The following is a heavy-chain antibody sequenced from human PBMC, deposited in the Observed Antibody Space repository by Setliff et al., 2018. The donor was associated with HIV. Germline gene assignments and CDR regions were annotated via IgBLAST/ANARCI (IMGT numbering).Heavy chain of an antibody. CDR1: GYSFTQYA. V-gene: IGHV1-3*01. CDR3: AGEEYHDFWSGFSN. CDR2: INVGNGNT. D-gene: IGHD3-3*01. J-gene: IGHJ4*02. Sequence: VASVKVSCKASGYSFTQYAMHRVRQAPGQRLEWMGWINVGNGNTKYSQKFQGSVTITRDTSASTAYMELISLRSEDTAVYYCAGEEYHDFWSGFSNWGQGTLVTVSS.